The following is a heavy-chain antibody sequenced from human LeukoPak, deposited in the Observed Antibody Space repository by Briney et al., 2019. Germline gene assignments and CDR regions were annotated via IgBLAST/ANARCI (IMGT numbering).Heavy chain of an antibody. J-gene: IGHJ3*02. D-gene: IGHD3-22*01. CDR2: IYTSGST. CDR1: GGSIGSGYYY. Sequence: SETPSLTCTVPGGSIGSGYYYWTWIRQPAGKGLEWIGRIYTSGSTHYNPPLKSRVSISIDTSEDQFSLNLSSVTAADTAVYYCARAYDSSGYYYRKNAFDIWGQGTMVTVSS. CDR3: ARAYDSSGYYYRKNAFDI. V-gene: IGHV4-61*02.